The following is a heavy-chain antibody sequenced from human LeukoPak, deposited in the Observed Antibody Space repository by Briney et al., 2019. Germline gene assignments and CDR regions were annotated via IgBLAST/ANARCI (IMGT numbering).Heavy chain of an antibody. J-gene: IGHJ4*02. CDR1: GFTFSSYS. Sequence: GSLRLSCAASGFTFSSYSMNWVRQAPGKGLEWVSSISSSSSYIYYADSVKGRFTISRDNSKNTLYLQMNSLRAEDTAVYFCARGGLSIVGYWGQGTLVTVSS. D-gene: IGHD2-21*01. CDR3: ARGGLSIVGY. V-gene: IGHV3-21*04. CDR2: ISSSSSYI.